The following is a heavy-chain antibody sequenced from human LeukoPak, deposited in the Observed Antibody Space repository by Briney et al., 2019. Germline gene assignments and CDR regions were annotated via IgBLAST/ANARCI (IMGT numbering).Heavy chain of an antibody. D-gene: IGHD3-22*01. V-gene: IGHV3-72*01. J-gene: IGHJ3*02. CDR2: TISKLNSYAT. CDR3: ARDRLYYDSSGAFDI. Sequence: PGGSLRLSCAASGFTFSDYYMDWVRQAPGKGLEWLGRTISKLNSYATEYAASVKGRFTISRDDSKNSLYLQMNSLKTEDTAVYYCARDRLYYDSSGAFDIWGQGTMVTVFS. CDR1: GFTFSDYY.